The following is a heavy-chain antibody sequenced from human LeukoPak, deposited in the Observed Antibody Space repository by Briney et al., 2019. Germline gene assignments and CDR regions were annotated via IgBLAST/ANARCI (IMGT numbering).Heavy chain of an antibody. CDR1: GFTFSNYG. Sequence: PGGSLRLSCATSGFTFSNYGMHWVRQAPGKGLEWEAVVSYEGKSQYYADSVRGRFTISRDNSKNTLYLQMNSLRGDDTAVYYCARDCDRSGCYCYWGQGTLVTVSS. V-gene: IGHV3-30*03. J-gene: IGHJ4*02. CDR2: VSYEGKSQ. D-gene: IGHD3-22*01. CDR3: ARDCDRSGCYCY.